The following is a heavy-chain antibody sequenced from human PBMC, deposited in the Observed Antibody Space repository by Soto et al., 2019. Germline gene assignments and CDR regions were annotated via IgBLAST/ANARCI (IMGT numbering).Heavy chain of an antibody. J-gene: IGHJ4*02. CDR2: INSGGSRS. Sequence: VHLVESGGGQVKPGGSLRLSCEASAFSFGSHTMNWVRQAPGKGLEWVSSINSGGSRSYYADSVKGRFTISRDNDTNSLYLQMNSLRAEDAAIYYCSREVQPAVRRKYDYCGPGALVTVSS. V-gene: IGHV3-21*01. CDR1: AFSFGSHT. CDR3: SREVQPAVRRKYDY. D-gene: IGHD3-10*01.